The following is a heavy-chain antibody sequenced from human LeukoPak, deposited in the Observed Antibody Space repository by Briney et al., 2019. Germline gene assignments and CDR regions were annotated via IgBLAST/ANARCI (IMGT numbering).Heavy chain of an antibody. CDR1: GGSISSYY. Sequence: SETLSLTCTVSGGSISSYYWSWIRQPPGKGLEWIGYIYYSGSTNYNPSLKSRVTISVDTSKNQSSLKLSSVTAADTAVYYCARHGRAVTKFDYWGQGTLVTVSS. J-gene: IGHJ4*02. D-gene: IGHD4-17*01. CDR3: ARHGRAVTKFDY. V-gene: IGHV4-59*08. CDR2: IYYSGST.